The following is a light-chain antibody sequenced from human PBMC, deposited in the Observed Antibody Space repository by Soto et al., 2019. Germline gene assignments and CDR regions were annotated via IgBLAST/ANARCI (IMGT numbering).Light chain of an antibody. CDR1: FSYVGGYDY. V-gene: IGLV2-14*01. Sequence: QSALTQPASVSGSPGQSIAISCTGTFSYVGGYDYVSWYQQHPDKAPKLMIYEVTKRPSGVSNRFSGSKSGNTASLTISGLQPEDEADYYCSSHTSGSTRVFGSGTRSPS. J-gene: IGLJ1*01. CDR3: SSHTSGSTRV. CDR2: EVT.